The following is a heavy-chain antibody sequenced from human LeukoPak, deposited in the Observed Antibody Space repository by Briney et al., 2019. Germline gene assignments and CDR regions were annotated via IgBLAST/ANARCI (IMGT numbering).Heavy chain of an antibody. D-gene: IGHD2-2*01. V-gene: IGHV4-4*02. Sequence: PSGTLSLTCAVSGGSISSSNWWSWVRQPPGKGLEWIGEIYHSGSTNYNPSLKSRVTISVDKSKNQFSLKLSSVTAADTAVYYCAKGYCRGNSCYDDRGAFDYWGQGTLVTVSS. CDR1: GGSISSSNW. CDR2: IYHSGST. J-gene: IGHJ4*02. CDR3: AKGYCRGNSCYDDRGAFDY.